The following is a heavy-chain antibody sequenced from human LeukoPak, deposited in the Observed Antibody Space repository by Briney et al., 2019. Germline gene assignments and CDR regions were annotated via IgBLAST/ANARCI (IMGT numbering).Heavy chain of an antibody. CDR1: GYSFTSYW. D-gene: IGHD2-21*02. Sequence: GESLKISCKGSGYSFTSYWIGWVRQMPGKGLEWMGIIYPGDSDTRYSPSFQGQVTISADKSISTAYLQWSSLKASDTAMYYCARHSSVSAYCGGDCYHPKSAFDIWGQGTMVTVSS. CDR3: ARHSSVSAYCGGDCYHPKSAFDI. V-gene: IGHV5-51*01. J-gene: IGHJ3*02. CDR2: IYPGDSDT.